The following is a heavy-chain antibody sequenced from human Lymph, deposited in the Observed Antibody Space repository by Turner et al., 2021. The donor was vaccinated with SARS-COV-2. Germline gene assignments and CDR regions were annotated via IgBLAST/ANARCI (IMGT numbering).Heavy chain of an antibody. D-gene: IGHD5-18*01. CDR3: ARALDTAGGMDV. Sequence: EVQLVESGGGVVQPGGSLRLAGAASGITVSRNYMSWVRQAPGKGLEWVSVIYSGVSSYYADSVKGRFTISRHNSKNTLYLKMNSLRAEDTAVYYCARALDTAGGMDVWGQGTTVTVSS. CDR1: GITVSRNY. J-gene: IGHJ6*02. V-gene: IGHV3-53*04. CDR2: IYSGVSS.